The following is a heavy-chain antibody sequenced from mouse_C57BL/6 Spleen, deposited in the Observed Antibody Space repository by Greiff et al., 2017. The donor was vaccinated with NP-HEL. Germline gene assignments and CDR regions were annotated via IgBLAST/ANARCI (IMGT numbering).Heavy chain of an antibody. CDR2: IDPSDSET. V-gene: IGHV1-52*01. CDR3: ARGGTTVGEAMDY. D-gene: IGHD1-1*01. J-gene: IGHJ4*01. Sequence: QVQLQQPGAELVRPGSSVKLSCKASGYTFTSYWMHWVKQRPIQGLEWIGNIDPSDSETHYNQKFKDKATLTVDKSSSTAYMQLSSLTSEDSAVYYCARGGTTVGEAMDYWGQGTSVTVSS. CDR1: GYTFTSYW.